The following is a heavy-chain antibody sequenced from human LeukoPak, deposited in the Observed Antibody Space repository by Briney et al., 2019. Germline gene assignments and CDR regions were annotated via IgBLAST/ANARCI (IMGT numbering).Heavy chain of an antibody. V-gene: IGHV4-30-4*01. CDR2: IYYIGNT. J-gene: IGHJ4*02. D-gene: IGHD2-2*01. CDR3: ARGTSLSHGGLVY. Sequence: SETLSLTCTVSGDSISSGDYYWSWIRQPPGKGLEWIGFIYYIGNTYYNPSLKSRITISVDTSKNQFSLKLSSVTAGDTAVYYCARGTSLSHGGLVYWGQGTLVTVSS. CDR1: GDSISSGDYY.